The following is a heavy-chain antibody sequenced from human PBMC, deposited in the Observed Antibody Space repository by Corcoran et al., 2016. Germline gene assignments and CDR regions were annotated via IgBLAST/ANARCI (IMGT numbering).Heavy chain of an antibody. D-gene: IGHD4-17*01. J-gene: IGHJ4*02. CDR3: AGRGHDDGVDY. Sequence: QVQLQQSGPGLVKPSQTLSLTCAISGDSVSGNKFVWNWIRQSPSRGLEWLGRTYYRSKWYSDYAVSMKSRVTISPDTSKNQLSLQLNSATPEDTAVYYCAGRGHDDGVDYWGQGTLVTGSS. CDR1: GDSVSGNKFV. V-gene: IGHV6-1*01. CDR2: TYYRSKWYS.